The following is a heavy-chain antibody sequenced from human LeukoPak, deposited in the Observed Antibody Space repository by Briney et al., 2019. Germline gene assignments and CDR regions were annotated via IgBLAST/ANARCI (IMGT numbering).Heavy chain of an antibody. Sequence: PGGSLRLSCAASGFTFSNYAIHWVRQAPGKGLEWVAFIRYDGSNKYYVDSVKGRFTISRDNAKNSLYLQMNSLRAEDTALYYCAKDIYGVAVAGSFDYWGRGTLVTVSS. CDR1: GFTFSNYA. CDR3: AKDIYGVAVAGSFDY. CDR2: IRYDGSNK. J-gene: IGHJ4*02. D-gene: IGHD6-19*01. V-gene: IGHV3-30*02.